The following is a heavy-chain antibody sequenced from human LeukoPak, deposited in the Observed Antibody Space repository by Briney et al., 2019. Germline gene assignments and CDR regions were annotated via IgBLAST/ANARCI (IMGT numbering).Heavy chain of an antibody. Sequence: SETLSLACTVSGGTITSTAYYWNWIRQHPGKGLEWIGYIFYSGSTYYNPSLKSRATISVDTSKNQFSLKLSSVSAADTAVYYCAREGQWLGDNWFDPWGQGTLVTVSS. D-gene: IGHD6-19*01. V-gene: IGHV4-31*03. J-gene: IGHJ5*02. CDR2: IFYSGST. CDR3: AREGQWLGDNWFDP. CDR1: GGTITSTAYY.